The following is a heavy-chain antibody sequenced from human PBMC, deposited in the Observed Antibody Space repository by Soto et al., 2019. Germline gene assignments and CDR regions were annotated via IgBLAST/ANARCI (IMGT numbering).Heavy chain of an antibody. J-gene: IGHJ4*02. CDR2: IYYSGST. Sequence: QVQLQESGPGLVKPSQTLSLTCTVSGGSISSGGYYWSWIRQHPGKGLEWIGYIYYSGSTYYNPSLKSRVTISVDTSKNQFSLKLSSVTAADTAVYYWAKYYDSSGYKYRAGDYFDYWGQGTLVTVSS. D-gene: IGHD3-22*01. CDR3: AKYYDSSGYKYRAGDYFDY. CDR1: GGSISSGGYY. V-gene: IGHV4-31*03.